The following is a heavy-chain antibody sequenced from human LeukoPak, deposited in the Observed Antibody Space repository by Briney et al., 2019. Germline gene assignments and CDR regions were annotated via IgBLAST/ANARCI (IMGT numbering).Heavy chain of an antibody. Sequence: NPSETLSLTCTVSGASISSGEYYWSWIRQPAGKGQEWIARIYTSGSTNYNPSLKSRVTISVDTSKNQFSLKLSSVTAADTAMYYCAREAYGVLTSDWFDPWGQGTLVTVSS. V-gene: IGHV4-61*02. D-gene: IGHD3-9*01. CDR2: IYTSGST. CDR3: AREAYGVLTSDWFDP. J-gene: IGHJ5*02. CDR1: GASISSGEYY.